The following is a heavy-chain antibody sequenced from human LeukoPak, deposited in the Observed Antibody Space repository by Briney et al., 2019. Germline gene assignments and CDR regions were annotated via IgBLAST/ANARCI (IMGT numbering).Heavy chain of an antibody. Sequence: ASVKVSCKASGYTFTGYYMHWVRQAPGQGLEWMGWINPNSGGTNYAQKFQGRVTMTRDTSISTAYMELSRLRSDDTAVYYCARTPGYCSGGSCPAGYYMDVWGKGTMVTISS. V-gene: IGHV1-2*02. CDR3: ARTPGYCSGGSCPAGYYMDV. CDR2: INPNSGGT. J-gene: IGHJ6*03. CDR1: GYTFTGYY. D-gene: IGHD2-15*01.